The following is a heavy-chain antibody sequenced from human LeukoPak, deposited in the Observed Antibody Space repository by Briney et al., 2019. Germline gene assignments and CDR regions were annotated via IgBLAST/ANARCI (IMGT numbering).Heavy chain of an antibody. V-gene: IGHV3-74*01. CDR2: LKGDGSDI. CDR3: ARDLRAPPGY. Sequence: GGSLRLSCVASGFTFRSYWMYWVRQDLGKGLVWVSGLKGDGSDITYADSVKGRFTISRDNAKNTVYLQMNSLRAEDTGVYYCARDLRAPPGYWGQGTLVTVSS. J-gene: IGHJ4*02. D-gene: IGHD1-1*01. CDR1: GFTFRSYW.